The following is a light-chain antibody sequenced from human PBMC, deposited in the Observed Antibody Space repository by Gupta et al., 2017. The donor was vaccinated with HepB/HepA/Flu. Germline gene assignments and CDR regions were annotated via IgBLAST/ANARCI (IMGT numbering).Light chain of an antibody. CDR1: QTISSDY. CDR3: QQYSNSQYT. CDR2: GAS. J-gene: IGKJ2*01. Sequence: EIVLTQSPVTLSLSPGDRATLSCRASQTISSDYLAWYQQKLGQAPRLLVSGASSRATGVPDRFVGSGSRTEFTLTITSLEPGDFAIYYCQQYSNSQYTFGQGTKVEIK. V-gene: IGKV3-20*01.